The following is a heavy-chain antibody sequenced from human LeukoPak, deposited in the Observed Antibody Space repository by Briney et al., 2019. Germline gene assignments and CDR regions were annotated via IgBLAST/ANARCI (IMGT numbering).Heavy chain of an antibody. Sequence: QSGGSLRLSCAASGFTFDDYGMSWVRQAPGKGLEWVSAISGSGGSTYYADSVKGRFTISRDNSKNTLYLQMNSLRAEDTAVYYCAKAAAEIHFPLDWYFDLWGRGTLSLSPQ. CDR2: ISGSGGST. V-gene: IGHV3-23*01. J-gene: IGHJ2*01. CDR1: GFTFDDYG. CDR3: AKAAAEIHFPLDWYFDL. D-gene: IGHD6-13*01.